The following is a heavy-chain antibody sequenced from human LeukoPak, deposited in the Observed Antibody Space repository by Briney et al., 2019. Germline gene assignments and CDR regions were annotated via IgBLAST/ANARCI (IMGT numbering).Heavy chain of an antibody. CDR3: ARVGYCSSTSCFDF. Sequence: GGSLRLSCAASGFTVSSNYMSWVRQAPGKGLEWVSVIYSGGSTYYADSVKGRFTISRDNSKNTLYLQMNSLRAEDTAVYYCARVGYCSSTSCFDFWGQGTLVTVS. D-gene: IGHD2-2*01. J-gene: IGHJ4*02. CDR2: IYSGGST. V-gene: IGHV3-53*01. CDR1: GFTVSSNY.